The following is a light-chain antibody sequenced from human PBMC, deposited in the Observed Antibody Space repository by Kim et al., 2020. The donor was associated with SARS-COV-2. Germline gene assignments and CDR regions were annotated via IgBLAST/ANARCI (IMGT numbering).Light chain of an antibody. J-gene: IGKJ2*03. CDR2: GAS. Sequence: SVSPGERATLSCRTSQSVSSNLAWYQQQPGQAPRLLIYGASTRVTGIPARFTGSGSGTEFTLTISSLQSEDFAVYYCHQYSTWPYSFGQGTKLEIK. V-gene: IGKV3-15*01. CDR3: HQYSTWPYS. CDR1: QSVSSN.